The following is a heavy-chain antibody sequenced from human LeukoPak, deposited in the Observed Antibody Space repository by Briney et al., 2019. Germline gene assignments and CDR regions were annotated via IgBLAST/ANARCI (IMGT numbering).Heavy chain of an antibody. CDR2: ISFDGSRH. CDR1: GFTFSSYG. J-gene: IGHJ4*02. Sequence: PGGSLRLSCAASGFTFSSYGMHWVRRAPGKGLEWVAVISFDGSRHYYADSVKGRFTISRDNSKNTLYLQMNSLRGDDTALYYCAKELRIYSSLEIDYWGQGTLVTVSS. CDR3: AKELRIYSSLEIDY. V-gene: IGHV3-30*18. D-gene: IGHD2-15*01.